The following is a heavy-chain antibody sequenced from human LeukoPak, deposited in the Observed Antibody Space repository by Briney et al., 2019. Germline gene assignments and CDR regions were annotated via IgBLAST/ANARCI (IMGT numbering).Heavy chain of an antibody. CDR1: GYTFNSFG. J-gene: IGHJ6*02. Sequence: SVKVSCKASGYTFNSFGISWVRQAPGQGLEWMGRIIPILGIANYAQKFQGRVTITADKSTSTAYMELSSLRSEDTAVYYCARSPPGDVWGQGTTVTVSS. CDR3: ARSPPGDV. CDR2: IIPILGIA. V-gene: IGHV1-69*04.